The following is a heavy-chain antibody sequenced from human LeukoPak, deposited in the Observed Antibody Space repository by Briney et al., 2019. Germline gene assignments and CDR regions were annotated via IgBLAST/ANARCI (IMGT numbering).Heavy chain of an antibody. CDR3: ARSSVRGVACDY. J-gene: IGHJ4*02. CDR1: GFTFSGFS. V-gene: IGHV3-48*01. Sequence: GGSLRLSCTASGFTFSGFSMHWVRQAPGKGVEWLSYISTSSRSTYYADSVKGRFTISRDNAKNTLFLDMHSLRPGDSAVYYCARSSVRGVACDYWGQGTLLTVSS. D-gene: IGHD3-10*01. CDR2: ISTSSRST.